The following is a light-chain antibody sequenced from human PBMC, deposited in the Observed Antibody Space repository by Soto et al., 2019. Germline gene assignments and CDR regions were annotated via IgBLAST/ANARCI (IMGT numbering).Light chain of an antibody. CDR3: CSFAHRSTLV. Sequence: QSVLTQPASVSGSPGQSITISCTGTSGDVGTYNLVSWYQQRPGKAPQLMIYESSKRPSGVSNRFSGSRSGNTASLTISGLQAEDEADYYCCSFAHRSTLVFGGGTKLTVL. V-gene: IGLV2-23*01. CDR1: SGDVGTYNL. CDR2: ESS. J-gene: IGLJ3*02.